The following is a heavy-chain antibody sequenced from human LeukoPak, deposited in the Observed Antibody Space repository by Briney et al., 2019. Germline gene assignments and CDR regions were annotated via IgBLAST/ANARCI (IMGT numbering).Heavy chain of an antibody. J-gene: IGHJ5*02. CDR2: INPNSGGT. CDR3: ARGVVVPATGSRKNNWFDP. CDR1: GYTFTGYY. D-gene: IGHD2-2*01. Sequence: ASVKVSCKASGYTFTGYYMHWVRQAPGQGLEWIGWINPNSGGTNYAQKFQGRVTMTRDTSISTAYMELSRLRSDDTAVYYCARGVVVPATGSRKNNWFDPWGQGTLVTVSS. V-gene: IGHV1-2*02.